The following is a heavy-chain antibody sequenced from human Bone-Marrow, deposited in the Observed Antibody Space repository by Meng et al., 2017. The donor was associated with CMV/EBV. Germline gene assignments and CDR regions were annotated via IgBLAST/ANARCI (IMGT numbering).Heavy chain of an antibody. V-gene: IGHV1-8*01. Sequence: ASVKVSCKASGYTFTSYGINWVRQATGQGLEWMGWMNPNSGNTGYAQKFQGRVTITADKSTSTAYMELSSLRSEDTAVYYCARDPGYCSSTSCYTVVHYYGMDVWGQGTTVTVSS. J-gene: IGHJ6*02. CDR2: MNPNSGNT. CDR3: ARDPGYCSSTSCYTVVHYYGMDV. CDR1: GYTFTSYG. D-gene: IGHD2-2*02.